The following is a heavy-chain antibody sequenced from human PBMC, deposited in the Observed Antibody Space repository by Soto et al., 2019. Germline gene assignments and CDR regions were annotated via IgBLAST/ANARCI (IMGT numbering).Heavy chain of an antibody. Sequence: SLKVSCKASGGTFSSYAISWVRQAPGQGLEWMGGIIPIFGTANYAQKFQGRVTITADESTSTAYMELSSLRSEDTAVYYCASRRGYCSGGSCFYGMDVWGQGTTVTVSS. V-gene: IGHV1-69*13. D-gene: IGHD2-15*01. CDR1: GGTFSSYA. CDR2: IIPIFGTA. J-gene: IGHJ6*02. CDR3: ASRRGYCSGGSCFYGMDV.